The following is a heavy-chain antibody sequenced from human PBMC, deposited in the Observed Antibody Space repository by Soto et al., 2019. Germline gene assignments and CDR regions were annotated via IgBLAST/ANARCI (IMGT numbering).Heavy chain of an antibody. CDR1: GFTFSNYG. CDR2: IWYDESKK. D-gene: IGHD3-16*02. CDR3: ARGGGLSEGGY. J-gene: IGHJ4*02. Sequence: QVQLVESGGGVVQPGRSLRLSCAASGFTFSNYGMHWVRQAPGKGLEWVAVIWYDESKKYYADSVKGRFTISRDSSKNTLYLEMNGVRAEETGGYYCARGGGLSEGGYWGQGTLVTVSS. V-gene: IGHV3-33*01.